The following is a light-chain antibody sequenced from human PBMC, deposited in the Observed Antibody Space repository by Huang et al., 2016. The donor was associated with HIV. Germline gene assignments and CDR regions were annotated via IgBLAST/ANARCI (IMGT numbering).Light chain of an antibody. CDR1: QSISTN. CDR2: GAS. J-gene: IGKJ3*01. CDR3: QQYNNWPGFT. V-gene: IGKV3-15*01. Sequence: VVMTQSPATLSVSPGERATLSCRASQSISTNLAWYQQRPDQAPRLLFYGASSRATGIPARFIGSGSGTEFTLTITSLQSEDFAVYYCQQYNNWPGFTFGPGTKVDI.